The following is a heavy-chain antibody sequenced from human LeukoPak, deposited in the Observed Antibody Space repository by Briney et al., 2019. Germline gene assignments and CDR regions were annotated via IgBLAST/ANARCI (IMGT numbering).Heavy chain of an antibody. D-gene: IGHD3-3*01. CDR1: GYSFTGYY. CDR3: ARSFCYDFWSGQNNWFDP. J-gene: IGHJ5*02. Sequence: ASVKVSCKASGYSFTGYYMHWVRQAPGQGLEWLGRINPNSGGTNYAQKFQGRVTMTRDTSITTAYIELSRLRSDDTAVYYCARSFCYDFWSGQNNWFDPWGQGTLVTVSS. CDR2: INPNSGGT. V-gene: IGHV1-2*06.